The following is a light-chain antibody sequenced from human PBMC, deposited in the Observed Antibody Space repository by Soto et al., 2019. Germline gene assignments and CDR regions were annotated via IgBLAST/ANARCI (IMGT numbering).Light chain of an antibody. CDR1: SGHSSYI. J-gene: IGLJ1*01. CDR3: ETWDSNTHV. Sequence: QSVLTQSSSASASLGSSVKLTCTLSSGHSSYIIAWHQQQPGKAPRYLMKLEGSGSYNKGSGVPDRVSGSSSGADRSLTISNLQFEDEADYYCETWDSNTHVFGTGTKVTVL. CDR2: LEGSGSY. V-gene: IGLV4-60*02.